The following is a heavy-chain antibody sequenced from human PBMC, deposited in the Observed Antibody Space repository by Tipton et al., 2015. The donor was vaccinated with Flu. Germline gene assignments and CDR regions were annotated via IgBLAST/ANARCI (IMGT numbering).Heavy chain of an antibody. D-gene: IGHD2-15*01. CDR3: ARARHCSGGSCYYENWFDP. CDR2: ISPDGSDK. V-gene: IGHV3-7*03. CDR1: GFTFSNYW. Sequence: SLRLSCAASGFTFSNYWMSWIRQAPRKGLEWVAHISPDGSDKYYVDSVKGRFTISRDNAKRSLYLQMNSLRAEDTAVYYCARARHCSGGSCYYENWFDPWGQGTLVTVSS. J-gene: IGHJ5*02.